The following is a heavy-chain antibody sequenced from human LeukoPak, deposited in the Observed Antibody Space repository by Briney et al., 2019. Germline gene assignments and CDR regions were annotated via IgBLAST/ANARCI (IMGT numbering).Heavy chain of an antibody. J-gene: IGHJ3*02. Sequence: VQPGGSLRLSCAASGFTVSSNYMSWVRQAPGKGLEWVSDIYSGGSTYYADSVKGRFTISRDNSKNTLYLQMNSLRAEDTAVYYCAREPGYYDFWSGYSPAFDIWGQGTMVTVSS. D-gene: IGHD3-3*01. CDR1: GFTVSSNY. CDR2: IYSGGST. CDR3: AREPGYYDFWSGYSPAFDI. V-gene: IGHV3-66*02.